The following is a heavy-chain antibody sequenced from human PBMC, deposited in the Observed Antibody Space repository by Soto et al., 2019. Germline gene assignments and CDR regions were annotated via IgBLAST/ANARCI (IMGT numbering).Heavy chain of an antibody. CDR3: ARLGTYYGSWSYYMAWFDP. Sequence: QVQLVQSGAEVKKPGASVKVSCKASGYTFTSYGISWVRQAPGQGLEWMGWISAYNGNTNYAQKLQGRVTMTTDTSTSTAYMELRSLRSDDTALYYCARLGTYYGSWSYYMAWFDPWGQGTLVTFSS. CDR2: ISAYNGNT. V-gene: IGHV1-18*01. J-gene: IGHJ5*02. D-gene: IGHD3-10*01. CDR1: GYTFTSYG.